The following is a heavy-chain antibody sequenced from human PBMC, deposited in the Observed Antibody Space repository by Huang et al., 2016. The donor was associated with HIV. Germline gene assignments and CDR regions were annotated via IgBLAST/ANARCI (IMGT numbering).Heavy chain of an antibody. CDR2: VSFDGSTK. V-gene: IGHV3-30*18. J-gene: IGHJ4*02. CDR3: AKDKYLMSTILAYYFDC. Sequence: QVQLVESGGGVVQPGRSLRLSCTASGFSFSSYGLHWVRKVQGKGLEWVAVVSFDGSTKYSADSVKGRFTISRDNSKNTLYLQMNSLTVEDTAVYYCAKDKYLMSTILAYYFDCWGQGTLVTVSS. D-gene: IGHD3-3*01. CDR1: GFSFSSYG.